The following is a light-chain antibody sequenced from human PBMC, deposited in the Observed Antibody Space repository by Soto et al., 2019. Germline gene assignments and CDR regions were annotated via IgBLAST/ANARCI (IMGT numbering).Light chain of an antibody. CDR3: QQRSNWPL. CDR2: DAS. J-gene: IGKJ5*01. Sequence: EIVLTQSPGTLSLSPGERATLSCRASQSVSSYLAWYQQKPGKAPRLLIYDASNRATGIPARLSGSGSGTDFTLTIRSLEPEDFAVYYCQQRSNWPLFGQGTRLEIK. V-gene: IGKV3-11*01. CDR1: QSVSSY.